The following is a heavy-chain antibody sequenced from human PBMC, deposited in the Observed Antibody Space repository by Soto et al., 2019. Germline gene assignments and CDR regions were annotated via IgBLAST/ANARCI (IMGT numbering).Heavy chain of an antibody. Sequence: GGSLRLSCAASGFTFHNYAMSWVRQAPGKGLEWVSTISGSGGNTYYADSVKGRLTISRDSSKNTMYLQVNSLRAEDTAIYYCAKGVRHCSGGSCYGGYFDYWGQGALVTV. J-gene: IGHJ4*02. CDR3: AKGVRHCSGGSCYGGYFDY. D-gene: IGHD2-15*01. V-gene: IGHV3-23*01. CDR2: ISGSGGNT. CDR1: GFTFHNYA.